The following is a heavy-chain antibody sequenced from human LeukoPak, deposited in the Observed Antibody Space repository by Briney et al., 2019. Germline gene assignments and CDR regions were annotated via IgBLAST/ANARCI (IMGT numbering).Heavy chain of an antibody. CDR1: GGTFSSYA. V-gene: IGHV1-69*04. CDR3: ARSSYSGYDLAPILGYNWFDP. Sequence: ASVKVSCKASGGTFSSYAISWVRQAPGQGLEWMGRIIPILGIANYAQKFQGRVTITADKSTSTAYMELSSLRSEDTAVYYCARSSYSGYDLAPILGYNWFDPWGQGTLVIVSS. CDR2: IIPILGIA. D-gene: IGHD5-12*01. J-gene: IGHJ5*02.